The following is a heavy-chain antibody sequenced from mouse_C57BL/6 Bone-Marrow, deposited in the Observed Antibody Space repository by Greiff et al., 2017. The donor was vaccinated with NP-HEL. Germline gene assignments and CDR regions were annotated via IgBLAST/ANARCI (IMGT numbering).Heavy chain of an antibody. Sequence: VQLQQPGAELVRPGASVKLSCKASGYTFTSYWMHWVKQRPGQGLEWIGYINPSSGYTKYNQKFKDKATLTADKSSSTAYMQLSSLTYEDSAVYYCAAGRRDWYFDVWGTGTTVTVSS. CDR2: INPSSGYT. CDR1: GYTFTSYW. D-gene: IGHD2-12*01. CDR3: AAGRRDWYFDV. V-gene: IGHV1-7*01. J-gene: IGHJ1*03.